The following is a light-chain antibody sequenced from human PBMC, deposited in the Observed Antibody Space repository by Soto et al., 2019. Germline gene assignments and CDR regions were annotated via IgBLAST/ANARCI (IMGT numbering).Light chain of an antibody. CDR2: GAS. Sequence: VMTQSPATLSVSPGERATLSCRASQSVSSNLAWYQQIPGQAPRLLIYGASTRATGIPARFSGSGSGTEFTLTISSLQSEDCEVYYCQQYNNWPLTFGGGTKVEIK. V-gene: IGKV3-15*01. CDR1: QSVSSN. CDR3: QQYNNWPLT. J-gene: IGKJ4*01.